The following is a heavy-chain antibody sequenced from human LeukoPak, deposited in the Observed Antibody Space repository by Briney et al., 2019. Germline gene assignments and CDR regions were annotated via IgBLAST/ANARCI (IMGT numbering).Heavy chain of an antibody. Sequence: SETLSLTCTVSGGSISSYYWSWIRQPAGQGLELIGRSYTSGSTNYNPSLKSRVTMSVDTSKNQFSLKLSSVTAADTAVYYCASDTLGYFDYWGQGTLVTVSS. J-gene: IGHJ4*02. CDR2: SYTSGST. CDR3: ASDTLGYFDY. D-gene: IGHD3-10*01. V-gene: IGHV4-4*07. CDR1: GGSISSYY.